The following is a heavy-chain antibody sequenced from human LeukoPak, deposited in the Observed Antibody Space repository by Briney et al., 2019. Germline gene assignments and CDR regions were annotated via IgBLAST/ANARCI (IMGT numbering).Heavy chain of an antibody. J-gene: IGHJ5*02. V-gene: IGHV3-7*03. D-gene: IGHD3-22*01. CDR3: VKDYDSGGYNNWFDP. Sequence: GGSLRLSCAASGFTFTNYWMTWVRQAPGKGLEWVANIKQDGSVKYYVDSVKGRFTISRDNAKNSLYLQMNSLRAEDTAVYNCVKDYDSGGYNNWFDPWGQGTLVTVSS. CDR2: IKQDGSVK. CDR1: GFTFTNYW.